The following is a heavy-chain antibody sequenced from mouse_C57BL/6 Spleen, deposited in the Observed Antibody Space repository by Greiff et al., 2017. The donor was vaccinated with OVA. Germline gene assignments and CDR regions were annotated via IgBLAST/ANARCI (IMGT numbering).Heavy chain of an antibody. J-gene: IGHJ2*01. CDR2: IDPSDSYT. CDR3: AVWDARGH. CDR1: GYTFTSYW. D-gene: IGHD4-1*01. Sequence: QVQLQQPGAELVMPGASVKLSCKASGYTFTSYWMHWVKQRPGQGLEWIGEIDPSDSYTNYNQKFKGKSTLTVDKSSSTAYMQLSSLTSEGAAVYYCAVWDARGHWGQGTTLTVSS. V-gene: IGHV1-69*01.